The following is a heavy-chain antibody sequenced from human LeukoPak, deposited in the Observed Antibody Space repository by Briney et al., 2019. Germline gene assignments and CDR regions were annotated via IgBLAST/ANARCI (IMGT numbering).Heavy chain of an antibody. Sequence: PSETLSLTCTVSGGSISSYYWSWIRQPPGKGLEWIGYIYYSGSTNYNPSLKSRVTISVDTSKNQFSLKLSSVTAADTAVYYCARDGVNYGSGSYPLPTPWYFDLWGRGTLVTVSS. CDR2: IYYSGST. CDR1: GGSISSYY. J-gene: IGHJ2*01. D-gene: IGHD3-10*01. CDR3: ARDGVNYGSGSYPLPTPWYFDL. V-gene: IGHV4-59*12.